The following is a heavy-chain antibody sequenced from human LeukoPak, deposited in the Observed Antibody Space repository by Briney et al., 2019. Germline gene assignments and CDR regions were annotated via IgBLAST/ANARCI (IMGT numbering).Heavy chain of an antibody. J-gene: IGHJ3*02. Sequence: GGSLRLSCAASGFTFSSYGMHWVRQAPGKGLEWVAFIRYDGSNKYYADSVKGRFTISRDNSKNTLYLQMNSQRAEDTAVYYCAKGPQWELLGTYDDFDIWGQGTMVTVSS. D-gene: IGHD1-26*01. CDR2: IRYDGSNK. CDR3: AKGPQWELLGTYDDFDI. V-gene: IGHV3-30*02. CDR1: GFTFSSYG.